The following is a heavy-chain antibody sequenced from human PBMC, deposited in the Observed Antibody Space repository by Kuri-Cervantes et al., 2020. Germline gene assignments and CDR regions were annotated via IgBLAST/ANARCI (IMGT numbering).Heavy chain of an antibody. V-gene: IGHV3-7*01. CDR2: IKQDGSEK. CDR3: ARDRGSSWYGLGYFDL. D-gene: IGHD6-13*01. CDR1: GFSFSSYW. Sequence: ETLSLTCAASGFSFSSYWMSWVRQTPGKGLEWVANIKQDGSEKYYVDSVKGRFTIPRDNAKNTLYLQMNSLRAEDTAVYYCARDRGSSWYGLGYFDLWGRGTLVTVSS. J-gene: IGHJ2*01.